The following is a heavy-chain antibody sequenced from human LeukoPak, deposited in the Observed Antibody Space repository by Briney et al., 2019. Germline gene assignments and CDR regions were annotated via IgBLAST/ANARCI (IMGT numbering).Heavy chain of an antibody. Sequence: GGSLRLSCTASGLTFSDYNMNWVRQAPGKGLEWISYISSRSSTIYYADSVKGRFTISRDNAQNSLHLQMHSMRDEDTAVYYCARDVDTGLVTPPLDYWGQGTLVTVSS. CDR2: ISSRSSTI. CDR3: ARDVDTGLVTPPLDY. CDR1: GLTFSDYN. D-gene: IGHD5-18*01. J-gene: IGHJ4*02. V-gene: IGHV3-48*02.